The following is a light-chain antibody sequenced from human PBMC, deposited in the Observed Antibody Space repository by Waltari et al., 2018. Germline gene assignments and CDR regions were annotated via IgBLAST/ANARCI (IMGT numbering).Light chain of an antibody. Sequence: ENVLTQSPGTLSSSPGERATLSCRASQRVDTTYLAWFQQKPGQAPRLLIYGATTRATGIPHRFSGSGSETDFTLTISSLEPEDLAVYYCHQYGRSPYTFGQGTKLEI. V-gene: IGKV3-20*01. CDR3: HQYGRSPYT. J-gene: IGKJ2*01. CDR2: GAT. CDR1: QRVDTTY.